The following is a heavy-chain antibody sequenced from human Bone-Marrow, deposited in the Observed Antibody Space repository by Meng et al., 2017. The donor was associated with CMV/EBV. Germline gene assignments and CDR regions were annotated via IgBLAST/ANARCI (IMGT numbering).Heavy chain of an antibody. V-gene: IGHV1-8*01. J-gene: IGHJ4*02. Sequence: YTFTTYDINWVRQATGQGLEWMGWMNPNSGNTGYAQKFQGRVTMTRNTSISTAYMELSSLRSEDTAVYYCAIAADIVVVPAAIAGGYWGQGTLVTVSS. CDR2: MNPNSGNT. CDR1: YTFTTYD. CDR3: AIAADIVVVPAAIAGGY. D-gene: IGHD2-2*01.